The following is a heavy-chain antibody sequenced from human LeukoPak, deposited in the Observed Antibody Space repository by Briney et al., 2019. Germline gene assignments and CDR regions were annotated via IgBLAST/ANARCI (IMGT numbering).Heavy chain of an antibody. CDR1: GDSVSSKNPA. J-gene: IGHJ4*02. V-gene: IGHV6-1*01. CDR2: TYYRSKWSF. CDR3: ARSMSNGGFRLDY. D-gene: IGHD4-11*01. Sequence: SRTLSLTCAIAGDSVSSKNPAWNWIRQSPSRGLEWLGRTYYRSKWSFDYAVSVEGRITIKPDTSKNQFSLQLNSVTPEDTAVYYCARSMSNGGFRLDYWGQGSLVTVSS.